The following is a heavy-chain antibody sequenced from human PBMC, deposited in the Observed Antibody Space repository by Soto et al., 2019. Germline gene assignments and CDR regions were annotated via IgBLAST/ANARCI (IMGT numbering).Heavy chain of an antibody. Sequence: GGSLRLSCAASGFTFSSYWMSWVRQAPGKGLEWVANIKQDGSEKYYVDSVKGRFTISRDNAKNSLYLQMNSLRAEDTAVYYCARNGFYYGSGVPYYYYYMDVWGKGTTVTVSS. CDR1: GFTFSSYW. CDR2: IKQDGSEK. J-gene: IGHJ6*03. V-gene: IGHV3-7*01. D-gene: IGHD3-10*01. CDR3: ARNGFYYGSGVPYYYYYMDV.